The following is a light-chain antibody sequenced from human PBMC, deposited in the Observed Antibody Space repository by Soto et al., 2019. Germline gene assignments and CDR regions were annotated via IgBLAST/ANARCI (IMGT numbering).Light chain of an antibody. CDR1: QSIRSNY. V-gene: IGKV3-20*01. CDR2: GAS. J-gene: IGKJ1*01. Sequence: EIVLTQSPGTLSLSPGERATISCRARQSIRSNYVAWYQQKPGQGPRLLIYGASSRATGIPDRFSGSGSRTDFTLTISRLEPDEFAIYYCQQYGSSPRTFGQGTKVEIK. CDR3: QQYGSSPRT.